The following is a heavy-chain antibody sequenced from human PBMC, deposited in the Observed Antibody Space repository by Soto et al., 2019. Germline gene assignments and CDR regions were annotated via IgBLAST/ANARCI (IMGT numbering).Heavy chain of an antibody. Sequence: QVQLVESGGGVVQPGRSLRLSCAASGFTFSSYGMHWVRQAPGKGLEWVAVIWYDGSNKYYADSVKGRFTISRDNSKNTLYLQMNSLRAEDTAVYYCARMSTFFGVATFDYWGQGTLVTVSS. J-gene: IGHJ4*02. V-gene: IGHV3-33*01. CDR2: IWYDGSNK. CDR3: ARMSTFFGVATFDY. CDR1: GFTFSSYG. D-gene: IGHD3-3*01.